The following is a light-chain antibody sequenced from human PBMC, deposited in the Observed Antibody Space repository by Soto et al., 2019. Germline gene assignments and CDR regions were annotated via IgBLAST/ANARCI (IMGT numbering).Light chain of an antibody. Sequence: QSALTQPACVSWSPGQSITISCTGTSSDVGAYNYVSLYQQYPGKAPKLMIYGVTNRPSGVSNRFSGSKTGNTASLTISGLQAEDEADYYCFSHRGGDSHVFGTGTKVTVL. CDR3: FSHRGGDSHV. CDR2: GVT. J-gene: IGLJ1*01. V-gene: IGLV2-14*01. CDR1: SSDVGAYNY.